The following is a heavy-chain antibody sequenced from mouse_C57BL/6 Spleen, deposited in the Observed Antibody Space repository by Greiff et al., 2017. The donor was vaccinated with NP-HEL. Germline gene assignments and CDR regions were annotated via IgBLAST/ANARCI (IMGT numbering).Heavy chain of an antibody. CDR3: APGDSSAPGAY. CDR1: GYTFTSYW. CDR2: INPSNGGT. Sequence: QVHVKQPGTELVKPGASVKLSCKASGYTFTSYWMHWVKQRPGQGLEWIGNINPSNGGTNYNEKFKSKATLTVDKSSSTAYMQLSSLTSEDSAVYYCAPGDSSAPGAYWGQGTLVTVSA. D-gene: IGHD3-2*02. V-gene: IGHV1-53*01. J-gene: IGHJ3*01.